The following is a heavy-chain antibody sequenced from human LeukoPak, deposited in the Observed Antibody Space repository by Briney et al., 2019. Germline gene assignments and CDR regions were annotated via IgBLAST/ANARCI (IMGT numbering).Heavy chain of an antibody. J-gene: IGHJ6*04. CDR3: ARDFMGYYGSGASSGDV. CDR1: GYTFTGYY. D-gene: IGHD3-10*01. Sequence: ASVKVSCKASGYTFTGYYMPWVRQAPGQGLEWMGRINANSGGTKFAQQIQGKVTMTRDTSHSTAYMELSRLRSDASAVYYCARDFMGYYGSGASSGDVWGKGTTVTVSS. CDR2: INANSGGT. V-gene: IGHV1-2*06.